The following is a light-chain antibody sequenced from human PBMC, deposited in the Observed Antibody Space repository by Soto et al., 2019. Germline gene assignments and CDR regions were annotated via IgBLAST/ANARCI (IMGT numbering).Light chain of an antibody. J-gene: IGKJ2*01. CDR2: GAS. V-gene: IGKV3-15*01. CDR3: QQDNNWPPYS. Sequence: EIVMTQSPATLSVSPGERATLARRASQSVSSNLAWYQQKPGQPPRRLIYGASTRATGIPARFSGSGSGTECTLTISSLQSEEFAGYYCQQDNNWPPYSFGPGTTLEIK. CDR1: QSVSSN.